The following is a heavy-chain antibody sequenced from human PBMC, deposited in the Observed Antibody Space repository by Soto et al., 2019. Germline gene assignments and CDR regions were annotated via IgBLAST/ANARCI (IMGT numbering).Heavy chain of an antibody. J-gene: IGHJ4*02. D-gene: IGHD5-18*01. CDR2: ISYDGSNK. CDR3: AKGDTAMAHSVY. V-gene: IGHV3-30*18. Sequence: QVQLVESGGGVVQPGRSLRLSCAASGFTFSSYGMHWVRQAPGKGLEWVAVISYDGSNKYYADSVKGRFTISRDNSKNTLYLQMNSLRAEDTAVYYCAKGDTAMAHSVYWGQGTLVTVSS. CDR1: GFTFSSYG.